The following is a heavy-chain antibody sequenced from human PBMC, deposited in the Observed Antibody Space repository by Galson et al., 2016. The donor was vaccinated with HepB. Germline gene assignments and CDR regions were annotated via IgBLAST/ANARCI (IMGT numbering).Heavy chain of an antibody. D-gene: IGHD3-10*01. CDR2: IYSGGDT. V-gene: IGHV3-53*01. CDR1: GFSVVSNY. CDR3: ARDLSTSWFMGWFDT. J-gene: IGHJ5*02. Sequence: SLRLSCAASGFSVVSNYMSWVRQPPGKGLEWVAVIYSGGDTYYAGSVEGRFSISRDNSNNTVHLQMNSLRTEDTAVYYCARDLSTSWFMGWFDTWGQGTLVTVSS.